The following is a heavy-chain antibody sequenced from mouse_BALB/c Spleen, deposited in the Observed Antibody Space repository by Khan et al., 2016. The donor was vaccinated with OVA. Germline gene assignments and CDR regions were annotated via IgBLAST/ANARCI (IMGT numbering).Heavy chain of an antibody. Sequence: QVQLQQSGAELVKPGASVKLSCKASGYTFTSYWMQWVKQRPGQGLEWIGEINPSNGRSNYNENFKSKATLTVDKSSTTAHMQLSSLTSEDSAVYYCVRSTVVTTEFAYWGQGTLVTVSA. D-gene: IGHD2-2*01. V-gene: IGHV1S81*02. CDR1: GYTFTSYW. J-gene: IGHJ3*01. CDR2: INPSNGRS. CDR3: VRSTVVTTEFAY.